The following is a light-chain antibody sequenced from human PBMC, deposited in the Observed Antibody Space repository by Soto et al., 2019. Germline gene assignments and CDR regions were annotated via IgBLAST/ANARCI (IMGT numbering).Light chain of an antibody. Sequence: QSALTQPPSASGSPGQSVTISCTGTSSDVGGYNYVSWYQQHPGQAPKLMIYEVSKRPSGVPDRFSGSKSGNTASLTVSGLQAEDEADYYCSSYAGSVLFCGGTKVTVL. J-gene: IGLJ2*01. CDR2: EVS. CDR3: SSYAGSVL. V-gene: IGLV2-8*01. CDR1: SSDVGGYNY.